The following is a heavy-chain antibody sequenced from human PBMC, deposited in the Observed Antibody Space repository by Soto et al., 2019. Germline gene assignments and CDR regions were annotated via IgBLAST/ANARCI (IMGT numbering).Heavy chain of an antibody. CDR2: ISGSGGST. V-gene: IGHV3-23*01. CDR1: GLTFRNYA. D-gene: IGHD2-2*01. CDR3: AKPNLYCSSTSCYDY. J-gene: IGHJ4*02. Sequence: HPGGSLRLSCAASGLTFRNYAMSWVRQAPGKGLEWVSVISGSGGSTYYADSVKGRFTISRDNSKNTLYLQMNSLTAEDTAVYYCAKPNLYCSSTSCYDYWGQGILVTVSS.